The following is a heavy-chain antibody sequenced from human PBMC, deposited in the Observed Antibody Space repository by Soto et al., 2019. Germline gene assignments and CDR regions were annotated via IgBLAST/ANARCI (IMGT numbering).Heavy chain of an antibody. CDR2: IYPGDSET. D-gene: IGHD6-6*01. Sequence: GESLKISCRGSGFIFTSYCIAWVRQMPGKGLEWVGIIYPGDSETTYSPSFQGQVTISADRSTSTAYLQWSSLKASGTAMYYCARQDSSSSYYYYYGMDVWGQGTTVTVSS. CDR3: ARQDSSSSYYYYYGMDV. V-gene: IGHV5-51*01. J-gene: IGHJ6*02. CDR1: GFIFTSYC.